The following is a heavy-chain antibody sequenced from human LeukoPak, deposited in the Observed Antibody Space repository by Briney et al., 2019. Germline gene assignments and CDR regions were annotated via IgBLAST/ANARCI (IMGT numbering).Heavy chain of an antibody. CDR3: AKDRGRGQQLVRLYY. J-gene: IGHJ4*02. D-gene: IGHD6-13*01. CDR2: ISGSGGST. Sequence: AGGSLRLSCAASGFTFSSYAMNWVRQAPGKGLEWVSAISGSGGSTYYADSVKGRFTISRDNSKNTLYLQMNSLRAEDTAVYYCAKDRGRGQQLVRLYYWGQGTLVTVSS. V-gene: IGHV3-23*01. CDR1: GFTFSSYA.